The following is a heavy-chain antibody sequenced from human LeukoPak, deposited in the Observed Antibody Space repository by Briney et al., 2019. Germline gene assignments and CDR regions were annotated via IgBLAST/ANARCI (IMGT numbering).Heavy chain of an antibody. J-gene: IGHJ6*03. CDR3: ARAIGYCSSTSCYVPKPYYYYMDV. Sequence: SETLSLTCTVSGRSISSYYWSGIRQPAGKGLEGIGRIYTSGSTNYNPSLKSRVTMSVDTSKNQFSLKMSSVTAADTAVYYCARAIGYCSSTSCYVPKPYYYYMDVWGKGATVTVS. V-gene: IGHV4-4*07. CDR2: IYTSGST. CDR1: GRSISSYY. D-gene: IGHD2-2*01.